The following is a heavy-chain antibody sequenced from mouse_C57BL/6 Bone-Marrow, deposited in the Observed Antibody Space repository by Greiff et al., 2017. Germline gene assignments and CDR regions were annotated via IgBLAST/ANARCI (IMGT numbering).Heavy chain of an antibody. CDR3: ARGLFWFAY. V-gene: IGHV10-1*01. CDR2: IRSKSNNYAT. J-gene: IGHJ3*01. Sequence: EVMLVESGGGLVQPKGSLKLSCAASGFSFNTYAMNWVRQAPGKGLEWVARIRSKSNNYATDYAKSVKDRFTISRADSESMLYLQMNNLKTEDTAIYYCARGLFWFAYWGQGTLVTVSA. CDR1: GFSFNTYA.